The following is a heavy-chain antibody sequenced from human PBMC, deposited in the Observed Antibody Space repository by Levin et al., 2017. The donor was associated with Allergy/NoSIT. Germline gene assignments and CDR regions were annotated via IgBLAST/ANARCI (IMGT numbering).Heavy chain of an antibody. J-gene: IGHJ5*02. CDR2: IYYSGST. D-gene: IGHD6-13*01. V-gene: IGHV4-39*07. Sequence: SQTLSLTCTVSGGSISSSSYYWGWIRQPPGKGLEWIGSIYYSGSTYYNPSLKSRVTISVDTSKNQFSLKLSSVTAADTAVYYCARGCPGYSSSWYVFPREEWLDGTWWFDPWGQGTLVTVSS. CDR3: ARGCPGYSSSWYVFPREEWLDGTWWFDP. CDR1: GGSISSSSYY.